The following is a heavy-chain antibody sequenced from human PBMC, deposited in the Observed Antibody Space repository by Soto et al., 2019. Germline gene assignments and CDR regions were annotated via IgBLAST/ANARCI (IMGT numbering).Heavy chain of an antibody. CDR3: ARDYYGSGRQNWFDP. Sequence: XSVKVSCKASGYTFTSYGISWVRPAPGQGLEWMGWISAYNGNTNYAQKLQGRVTMTTDTSTSTAYMELRSLRSDDTAVYYCARDYYGSGRQNWFDPWGQGTLVTVSS. CDR2: ISAYNGNT. CDR1: GYTFTSYG. D-gene: IGHD3-10*01. J-gene: IGHJ5*02. V-gene: IGHV1-18*01.